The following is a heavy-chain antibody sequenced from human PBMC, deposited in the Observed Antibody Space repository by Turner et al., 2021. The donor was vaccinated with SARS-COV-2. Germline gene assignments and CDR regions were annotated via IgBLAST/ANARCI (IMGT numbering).Heavy chain of an antibody. V-gene: IGHV3-21*01. CDR1: GFTFSSYS. CDR3: ARWAYYDSSGYYPSHFDY. CDR2: ISSSSSYI. D-gene: IGHD3-22*01. J-gene: IGHJ4*02. Sequence: EVQLVESGGGLVKPGGSLRLSCAASGFTFSSYSMNWVRQAPGKGLEWVSSISSSSSYIYYADSVKGRFTISRDNAKNSLYLQMNSLRAEDTAVYYCARWAYYDSSGYYPSHFDYWGQGTLVTVSS.